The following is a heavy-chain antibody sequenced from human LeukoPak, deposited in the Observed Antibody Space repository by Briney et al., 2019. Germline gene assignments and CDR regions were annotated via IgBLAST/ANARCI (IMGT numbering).Heavy chain of an antibody. CDR3: ASFPPYMVRNDAFDI. D-gene: IGHD3-10*01. CDR1: GFTFSSYS. J-gene: IGHJ3*02. CDR2: ISRSSSYI. Sequence: GGSLRLSCAASGFTFSSYSVNWVRQAPGKGLEWVSSISRSSSYIYYADSVKGRFTISRDNARNSLYLQMNSLRAEDTAVYYCASFPPYMVRNDAFDIWGQGTMVTVSS. V-gene: IGHV3-21*01.